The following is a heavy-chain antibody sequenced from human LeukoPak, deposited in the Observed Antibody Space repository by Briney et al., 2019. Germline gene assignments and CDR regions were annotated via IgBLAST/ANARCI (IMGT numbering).Heavy chain of an antibody. CDR1: GFTFSSYW. CDR2: ISSSSSYI. Sequence: GGSLRLSCAASGFTFSSYWMHWVRQAPGKGLEWVSSISSSSSYIYYADSVKGRFTISRDNAKNSLYLQMNSLRAEDTAVYYCARPFTDPGSGSYPDYWGQGTLVTVSS. D-gene: IGHD3-10*01. V-gene: IGHV3-21*01. J-gene: IGHJ4*02. CDR3: ARPFTDPGSGSYPDY.